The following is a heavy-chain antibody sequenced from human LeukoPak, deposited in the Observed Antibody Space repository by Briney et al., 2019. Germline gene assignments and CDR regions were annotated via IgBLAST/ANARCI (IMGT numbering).Heavy chain of an antibody. D-gene: IGHD6-13*01. Sequence: GGSLRLSCAASGFTFSSYWMSWVRQAPGKGLEWVANIKQDGSEKYYVDSVKGRFTISRDNAKNSLYLQMISLRAEDTAVYYCARESRVGSSWYDYYFDYWGQGTLVPVSS. J-gene: IGHJ4*02. CDR3: ARESRVGSSWYDYYFDY. CDR1: GFTFSSYW. CDR2: IKQDGSEK. V-gene: IGHV3-7*01.